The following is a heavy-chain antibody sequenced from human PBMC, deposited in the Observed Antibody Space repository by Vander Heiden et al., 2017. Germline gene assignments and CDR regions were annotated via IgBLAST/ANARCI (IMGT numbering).Heavy chain of an antibody. Sequence: EVQLLESGGGLVQPGGSLRLSCAASGFTFSSYAMSWVRQAPGKGLEWVSAISGSGGSKYYADSVKGRCTISRDNSKNTLYLQMNSLRAEDTAVYYCAKIRRYFDWPAGGWFDPWGQGTLVTVSS. CDR3: AKIRRYFDWPAGGWFDP. CDR2: ISGSGGSK. J-gene: IGHJ5*02. CDR1: GFTFSSYA. V-gene: IGHV3-23*01. D-gene: IGHD3-9*01.